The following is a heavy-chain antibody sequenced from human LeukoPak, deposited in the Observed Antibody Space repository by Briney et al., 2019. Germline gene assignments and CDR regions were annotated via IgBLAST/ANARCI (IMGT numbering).Heavy chain of an antibody. D-gene: IGHD2-21*02. CDR2: ISSSSSYI. V-gene: IGHV3-21*05. CDR3: ARFVVVTAQFDY. CDR1: GFTFSSYS. J-gene: IGHJ4*02. Sequence: PGGSLRLSCAASGFTFSSYSMNWVRQAPGKGLEWVSYISSSSSYIYYADSVKGRFTISRDNAKNSLYLQMNSLRAEDTAVYYCARFVVVTAQFDYWGQGTLVTVSS.